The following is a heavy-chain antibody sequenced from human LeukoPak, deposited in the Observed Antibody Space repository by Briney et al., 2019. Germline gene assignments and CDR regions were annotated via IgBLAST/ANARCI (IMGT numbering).Heavy chain of an antibody. Sequence: ASVKVSCKASGYTFTSYGISWVRQAPGQGLEWMGWISAYNGNTNYAQKLQGRVAITADESTSTAYMELSSLRSEDTAVYYCARGPRYYGSGSDGDYFDYWGQGTLVTVSS. J-gene: IGHJ4*02. CDR3: ARGPRYYGSGSDGDYFDY. V-gene: IGHV1-18*01. CDR2: ISAYNGNT. CDR1: GYTFTSYG. D-gene: IGHD3-10*01.